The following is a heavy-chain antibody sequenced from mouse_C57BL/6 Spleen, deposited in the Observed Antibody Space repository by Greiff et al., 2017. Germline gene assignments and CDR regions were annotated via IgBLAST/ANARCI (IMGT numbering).Heavy chain of an antibody. CDR3: ARGPYYGSTPYYFDY. CDR2: ISSGSSTI. J-gene: IGHJ2*01. V-gene: IGHV5-17*01. D-gene: IGHD1-1*01. CDR1: GFTFSDYG. Sequence: EVKLVASGGCLVKPGGSLKLPCAASGFTFSDYGMHWVRQAPETGLEWVAYISSGSSTIYYAAPVQGRFTISRDNSKKTLFLKMTSLRSEDTAMYYCARGPYYGSTPYYFDYWGQGTTLTVSS.